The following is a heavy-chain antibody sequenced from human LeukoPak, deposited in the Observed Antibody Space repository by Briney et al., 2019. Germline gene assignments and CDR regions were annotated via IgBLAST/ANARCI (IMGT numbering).Heavy chain of an antibody. V-gene: IGHV3-30-3*02. CDR1: GFTFSSYA. CDR2: ISYDGSNN. J-gene: IGHJ4*02. Sequence: GGSLRLSCAASGFTFSSYAMHWVRQAPGKGLEWVAVISYDGSNNYYADSVKGRFTISRDNSKNSLFVQMNSLRAEDTAVYFCAKSRSGSANWALQIFDNWGQGTLVTVSS. CDR3: AKSRSGSANWALQIFDN. D-gene: IGHD1-1*01.